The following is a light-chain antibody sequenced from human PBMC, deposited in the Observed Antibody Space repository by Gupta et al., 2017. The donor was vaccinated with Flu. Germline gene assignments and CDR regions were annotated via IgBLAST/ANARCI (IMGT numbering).Light chain of an antibody. V-gene: IGLV2-14*01. CDR2: EIR. J-gene: IGLJ2*01. Sequence: QSALTQPASMSGSPGQSITISCTGTSSDVGGYNYVSWYQQHPGKAPKPIIYEIRSRPSGVSNRFSGSKSGNTASLRIYGLQTEDEADYYCSSYTGDFTVIFGGGTKLTVL. CDR3: SSYTGDFTVI. CDR1: SSDVGGYNY.